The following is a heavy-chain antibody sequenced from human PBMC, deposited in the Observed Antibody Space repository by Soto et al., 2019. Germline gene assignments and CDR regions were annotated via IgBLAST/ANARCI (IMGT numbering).Heavy chain of an antibody. D-gene: IGHD3-9*01. J-gene: IGHJ5*02. V-gene: IGHV1-8*01. Sequence: ASVKVSCKASGYTFTSYDINWVRQATGQGLEWMGWMNPSSGNTGYAQKFQGRVTMTRNTSISTAYMELSSLRSEDTAVYYCARGTSYYDILTGYYIPYIWFDPWGQGTLVTVSS. CDR2: MNPSSGNT. CDR3: ARGTSYYDILTGYYIPYIWFDP. CDR1: GYTFTSYD.